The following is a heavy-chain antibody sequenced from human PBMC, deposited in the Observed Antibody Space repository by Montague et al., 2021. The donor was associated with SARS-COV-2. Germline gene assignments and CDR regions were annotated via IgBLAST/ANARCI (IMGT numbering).Heavy chain of an antibody. CDR2: IDWDEDQ. CDR3: ARSYGDYRDSYFDY. J-gene: IGHJ4*02. Sequence: PALVKPTQTLTLTCTFSGFSLNTSGMCVGWIRQPPGKALERLAPIDWDEDQYYSTSLKTRLTISKDTSKNQVVLTMTNMDPIDTATYYCARSYGDYRDSYFDYWGQGTLVTVSS. CDR1: GFSLNTSGMC. V-gene: IGHV2-70*01. D-gene: IGHD4-17*01.